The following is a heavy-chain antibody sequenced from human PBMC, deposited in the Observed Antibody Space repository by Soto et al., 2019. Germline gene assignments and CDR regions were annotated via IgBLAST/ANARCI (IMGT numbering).Heavy chain of an antibody. CDR1: GFTFSSYW. J-gene: IGHJ4*02. CDR3: ARESWFGWFDY. D-gene: IGHD3-10*01. Sequence: EVQLVESGGGLVQPGGSLRFSCAASGFTFSSYWMSWVRKAPGKGLEWVANIKQDGSEKYYVDSVKGRFTISRDNAKNSLYLQMNSLRAEDTAVYYCARESWFGWFDYWGQGTLVTVSS. CDR2: IKQDGSEK. V-gene: IGHV3-7*03.